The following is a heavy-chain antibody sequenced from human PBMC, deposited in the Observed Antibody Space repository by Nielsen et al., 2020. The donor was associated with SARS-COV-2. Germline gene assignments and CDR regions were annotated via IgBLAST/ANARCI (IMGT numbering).Heavy chain of an antibody. CDR3: ARGRHYYDSSGYYFDY. D-gene: IGHD3-22*01. CDR2: IYYSGST. J-gene: IGHJ4*02. Sequence: SETLSLTCTLSGGSISSGGYYWSWIRQHPGKGLEWIGYIYYSGSTYYNPSLKSRVTISVDTSKNQFSLKLSSVTAADTAVYYCARGRHYYDSSGYYFDYWGQGTLVTVSS. V-gene: IGHV4-31*03. CDR1: GGSISSGGYY.